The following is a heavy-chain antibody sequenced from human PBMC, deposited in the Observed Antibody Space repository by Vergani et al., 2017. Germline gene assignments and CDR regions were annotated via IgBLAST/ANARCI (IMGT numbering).Heavy chain of an antibody. J-gene: IGHJ4*02. CDR1: GGSFNDYW. V-gene: IGHV4-34*01. D-gene: IGHD2-8*01. Sequence: QAQPQQWGAGLLKPSETLSLTLAIYGGSFNDYWWTLIRQPPGKGLEGIGGIRHDGITHYSPSLKSRVTISIDTSTHQFSLNLRSVTAADTAVYYCAREGYCTNCVYFTLFDVWGQGALVTVSS. CDR2: IRHDGIT. CDR3: AREGYCTNCVYFTLFDV.